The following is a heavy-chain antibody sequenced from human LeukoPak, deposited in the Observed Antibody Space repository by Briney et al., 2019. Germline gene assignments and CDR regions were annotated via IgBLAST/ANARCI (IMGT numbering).Heavy chain of an antibody. Sequence: GGSLRLSCAASGFTFSSCAMNWVRQAPGKGLEWVSACGTSGDTYYADSVRGRFTISRDNAKNTVYLQMSSLRAEDTAVYYCAQKTPGTHPFDYWGQGTLVTVSS. CDR3: AQKTPGTHPFDY. J-gene: IGHJ4*02. CDR1: GFTFSSCA. CDR2: CGTSGDT. D-gene: IGHD6-13*01. V-gene: IGHV3-23*01.